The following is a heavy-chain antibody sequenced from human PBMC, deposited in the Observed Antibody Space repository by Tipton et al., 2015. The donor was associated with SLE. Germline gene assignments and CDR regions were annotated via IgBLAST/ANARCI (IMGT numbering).Heavy chain of an antibody. CDR1: GFTFSDYY. D-gene: IGHD4-17*01. V-gene: IGHV3-11*06. CDR3: ARDGFPYGDYVSEYFQH. CDR2: ISSSSSYT. J-gene: IGHJ1*01. Sequence: SLRLSCAASGFTFSDYYMSWIRQAPGKGLEWVSYISSSSSYTNYADSVKGRFTISRDNSKNTLYLQMNSLRAEDTAVYYCARDGFPYGDYVSEYFQHWGQGTLVTVSS.